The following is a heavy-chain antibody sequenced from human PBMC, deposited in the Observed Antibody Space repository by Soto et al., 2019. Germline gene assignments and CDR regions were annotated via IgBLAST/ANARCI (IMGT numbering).Heavy chain of an antibody. Sequence: ASVKVSCKASGYTFTSYGISWVRQAPGQGLEGMGWISAYNGNTNYAQKLQGRVTMTTDTSTSTAYMELRSLRSDDTAVYYCARDLDCSSTSCTPPEYFHHWGQGTLVTVSS. CDR3: ARDLDCSSTSCTPPEYFHH. D-gene: IGHD2-2*01. CDR1: GYTFTSYG. V-gene: IGHV1-18*01. CDR2: ISAYNGNT. J-gene: IGHJ1*01.